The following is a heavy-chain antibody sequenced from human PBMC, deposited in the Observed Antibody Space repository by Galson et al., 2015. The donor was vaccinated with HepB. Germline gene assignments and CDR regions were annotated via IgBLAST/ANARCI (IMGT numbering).Heavy chain of an antibody. CDR3: ARGGSWYGHGPYFDY. J-gene: IGHJ4*02. D-gene: IGHD6-13*01. CDR2: IYHSGST. V-gene: IGHV4-30-2*01. Sequence: TLSLTCAVSGGSISSGGYSWSWIRQPPGKGLEWIGYIYHSGSTYYNPSLKSRVTISVDRSKNQFSLKLSSVTAADTAVYYCARGGSWYGHGPYFDYWGQGTLVTVSS. CDR1: GGSISSGGYS.